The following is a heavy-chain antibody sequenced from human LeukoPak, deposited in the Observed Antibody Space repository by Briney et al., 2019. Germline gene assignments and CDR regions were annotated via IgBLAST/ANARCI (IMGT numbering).Heavy chain of an antibody. CDR3: ARDRGDPGLRYFDWLLEYYYMDV. J-gene: IGHJ6*03. Sequence: PGGSLRLSCAASGFTFSSYAMSWVRQAPGKGLEWVANIKQDGSEKYYVDSVKGRFTISRDDAKNSLYLQMNSLRAEDTAVYYCARDRGDPGLRYFDWLLEYYYMDVWGKGTTVTISS. V-gene: IGHV3-7*01. D-gene: IGHD3-9*01. CDR2: IKQDGSEK. CDR1: GFTFSSYA.